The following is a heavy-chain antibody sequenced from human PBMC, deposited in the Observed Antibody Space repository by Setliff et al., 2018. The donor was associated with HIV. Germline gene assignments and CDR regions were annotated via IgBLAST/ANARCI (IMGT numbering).Heavy chain of an antibody. V-gene: IGHV5-51*01. CDR1: GYSFTNYW. CDR3: ARPQYHQSSDAFDI. J-gene: IGHJ3*02. Sequence: GESLKISCKGSGYSFTNYWIGWVRQTPEKGLEWVGVIYPTDSHTTYSPSFQGRVTISADKSISTAYLRWTSLKASDTALYYCARPQYHQSSDAFDIWGQGTMVTVSS. CDR2: IYPTDSHT.